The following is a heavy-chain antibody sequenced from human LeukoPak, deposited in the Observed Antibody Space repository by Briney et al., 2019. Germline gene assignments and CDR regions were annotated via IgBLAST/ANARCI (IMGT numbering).Heavy chain of an antibody. CDR3: AKGVYSSGWNVLDY. Sequence: GGSLRLSCAASGFTFSSYAMSWVRQAPGKGLEWVSAISGSGVSTYYADSVRGRFTISRDNSKNTLYLQMNSLRAEDTAVYYCAKGVYSSGWNVLDYWGQGTLVTVSS. D-gene: IGHD6-19*01. J-gene: IGHJ4*02. CDR2: ISGSGVST. V-gene: IGHV3-23*01. CDR1: GFTFSSYA.